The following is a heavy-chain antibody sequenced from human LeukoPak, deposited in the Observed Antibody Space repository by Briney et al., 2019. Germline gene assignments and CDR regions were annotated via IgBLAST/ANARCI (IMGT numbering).Heavy chain of an antibody. J-gene: IGHJ6*02. Sequence: GSSVTVSCKASGGTFDSYGISWVRQAPGQGLEWVGRITPTIDITDYAQKLQGRVTITADKSTNTAYMELSSLRPEDTAVYYCAKFDWLSRLIYKNGLDIWGQGTTVTVSS. CDR1: GGTFDSYG. D-gene: IGHD3/OR15-3a*01. V-gene: IGHV1-69*04. CDR3: AKFDWLSRLIYKNGLDI. CDR2: ITPTIDIT.